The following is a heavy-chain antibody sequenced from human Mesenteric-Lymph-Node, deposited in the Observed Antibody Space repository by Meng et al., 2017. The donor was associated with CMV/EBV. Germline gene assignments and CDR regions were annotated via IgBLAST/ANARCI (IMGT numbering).Heavy chain of an antibody. CDR1: GFTVSSYD. D-gene: IGHD4-17*01. V-gene: IGHV3-30*18. CDR3: AKGGYGEGYFDL. CDR2: LSYDGSNK. Sequence: SCAASGFTVSSYDMHWVRQAPGKGLEWVAVLSYDGSNKYFADSVKGRFTVSRDNSKSTLYLQMNSLRAEDTAAYYCAKGGYGEGYFDLWGRGTLVTVSS. J-gene: IGHJ2*01.